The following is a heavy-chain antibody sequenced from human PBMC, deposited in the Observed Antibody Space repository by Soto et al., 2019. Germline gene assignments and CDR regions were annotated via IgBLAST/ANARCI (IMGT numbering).Heavy chain of an antibody. CDR2: IWYDGSNK. V-gene: IGHV3-33*01. Sequence: WGSLRISCASSGFTFSSYGMHWVRQAPGKGLERVAVIWYDGSNKYYADSVKGRFTISRDNSKNTLYLQMNSLRAEDTAVYYCARAAYYYDSSGYFPPGHRDPALEHWGQGTMVTVSS. J-gene: IGHJ1*01. CDR3: ARAAYYYDSSGYFPPGHRDPALEH. D-gene: IGHD3-22*01. CDR1: GFTFSSYG.